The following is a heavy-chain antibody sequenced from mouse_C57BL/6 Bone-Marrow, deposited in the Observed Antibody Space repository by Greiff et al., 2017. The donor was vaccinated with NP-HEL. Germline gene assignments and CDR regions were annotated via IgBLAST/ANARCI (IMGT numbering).Heavy chain of an antibody. CDR3: ARGGVLGRDFDY. D-gene: IGHD4-1*01. Sequence: QVQLKESGAELARPGASVKLSCKASGYTFTSYGISWVKQRTGQGLEWIGEIYPRSGNTYYNEKFKSKATLTVDKPSSTAYMQLSSLTSEDSAVYYCARGGVLGRDFDYWGQGTTLTVSS. CDR2: IYPRSGNT. CDR1: GYTFTSYG. V-gene: IGHV1-81*01. J-gene: IGHJ2*01.